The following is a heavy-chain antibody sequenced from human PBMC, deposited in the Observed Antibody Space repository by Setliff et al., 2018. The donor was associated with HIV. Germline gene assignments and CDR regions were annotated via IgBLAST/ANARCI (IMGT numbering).Heavy chain of an antibody. Sequence: SETLSLTCAVSGYSISSGYYWGWIRQPPGKGLEWIGNIYHHGTTYYYPSLKGRVTISLDTSNNQFSLNLNSVTAADTADYYCARGGPTVAFGLDVWGQGTTVTVSS. V-gene: IGHV4-38-2*01. J-gene: IGHJ6*02. CDR2: IYHHGTT. D-gene: IGHD4-17*01. CDR3: ARGGPTVAFGLDV. CDR1: GYSISSGYY.